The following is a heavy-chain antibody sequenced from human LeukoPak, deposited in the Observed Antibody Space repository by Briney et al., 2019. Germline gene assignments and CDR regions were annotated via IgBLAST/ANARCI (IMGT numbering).Heavy chain of an antibody. V-gene: IGHV4-4*07. J-gene: IGHJ6*03. CDR3: ARVDDFWSGYYYYYYMDL. Sequence: PSETLSLTCTVSGGSISSYYWSWIRQPAGKGLEWIGRIYTSGSTNYNPSLKSRVTMSVDTSKNQFSLKLSSVTAADTAVYYCARVDDFWSGYYYYYYMDLWGKGTTVTVSS. CDR2: IYTSGST. CDR1: GGSISSYY. D-gene: IGHD3-3*01.